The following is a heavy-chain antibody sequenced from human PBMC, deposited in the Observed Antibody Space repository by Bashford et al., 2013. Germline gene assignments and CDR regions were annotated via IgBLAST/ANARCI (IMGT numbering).Heavy chain of an antibody. J-gene: IGHJ4*02. CDR3: ASNFLVGFGEFIDRYFDY. Sequence: ASVKVSCKASGYTFTSYAMHWVRQAPGQRLEWMGWINAGNGNTKYSQKFQGRVTITRDTSASTAYMELSSLRSEDTAVYYCASNFLVGFGEFIDRYFDYVGPGNPGPPSPX. D-gene: IGHD3-10*01. CDR1: GYTFTSYA. V-gene: IGHV1-3*01. CDR2: INAGNGNT.